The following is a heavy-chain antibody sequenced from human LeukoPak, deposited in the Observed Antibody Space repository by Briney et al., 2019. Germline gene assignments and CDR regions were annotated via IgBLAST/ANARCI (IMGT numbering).Heavy chain of an antibody. J-gene: IGHJ5*02. CDR3: ARHYSLTGGRLSGYWLDP. Sequence: KPSETLSLTCAVYGGSFSGYYWSWIRQPPGKGLEWIGEINHSGSTNYNPSLKSRVTISVDTSKNQLSLKLSSVTAADTAVYYCARHYSLTGGRLSGYWLDPWGQGTLVTVSS. CDR2: INHSGST. D-gene: IGHD1-20*01. CDR1: GGSFSGYY. V-gene: IGHV4-34*01.